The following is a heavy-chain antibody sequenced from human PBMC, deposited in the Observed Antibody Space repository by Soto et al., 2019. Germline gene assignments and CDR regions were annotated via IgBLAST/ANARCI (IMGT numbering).Heavy chain of an antibody. V-gene: IGHV4-4*07. D-gene: IGHD2-15*01. CDR3: RGGTSRVWAFDI. CDR1: GGSISSYY. CDR2: IYTSGST. J-gene: IGHJ3*02. Sequence: QVQLQESGPGLVKPSETLSLSCTVSGGSISSYYWSWIRQPAGKGLEWIGRIYTSGSTNYNPSLKSRVTMSVDTSKNQFSLKLSSVTAADTAVYYCRGGTSRVWAFDIWGQGTMVTVSS.